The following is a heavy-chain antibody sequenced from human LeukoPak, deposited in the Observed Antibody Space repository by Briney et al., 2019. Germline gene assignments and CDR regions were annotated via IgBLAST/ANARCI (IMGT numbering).Heavy chain of an antibody. V-gene: IGHV3-74*01. J-gene: IGHJ4*02. CDR1: GFTFSSYW. D-gene: IGHD3-9*01. Sequence: GGSLRLSCAASGFTFSSYWMHWVRQAPGKGLMWVSRINSDGSSTSYADSVKGRFTISRDNAKNTLYLQMNSLRAEDTAVYYCARDLKSDWSNVVLDYWGQGTLVTVSS. CDR2: INSDGSST. CDR3: ARDLKSDWSNVVLDY.